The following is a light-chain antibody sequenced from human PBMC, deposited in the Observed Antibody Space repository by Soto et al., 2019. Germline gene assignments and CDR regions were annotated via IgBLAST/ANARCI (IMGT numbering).Light chain of an antibody. Sequence: DIQMTQSPSTLSASVGDRVTITCRASPSISRWLAWYQEKPGKAPKLLIHDASTLESGVPLGFSGSGSGTGFSLTMSILQADDFAIYYCQQLNSSPWTFGQGTKLESK. CDR3: QQLNSSPWT. CDR1: PSISRW. CDR2: DAS. J-gene: IGKJ1*01. V-gene: IGKV1-5*01.